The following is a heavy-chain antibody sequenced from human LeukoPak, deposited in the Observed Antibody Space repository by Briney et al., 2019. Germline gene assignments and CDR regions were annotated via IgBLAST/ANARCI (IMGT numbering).Heavy chain of an antibody. D-gene: IGHD3-3*01. CDR2: IYYSGIT. CDR3: ARRGGLRFLVTFYFDY. Sequence: PSETLSLTCTVSGGSISSSSYYWGWIRQPPGKGLEWIGSIYYSGITYYNPSLKSRVTISVDTSKNQFSLKLSSVTAADTAVYYCARRGGLRFLVTFYFDYWGQGTLVTVSS. CDR1: GGSISSSSYY. J-gene: IGHJ4*02. V-gene: IGHV4-39*01.